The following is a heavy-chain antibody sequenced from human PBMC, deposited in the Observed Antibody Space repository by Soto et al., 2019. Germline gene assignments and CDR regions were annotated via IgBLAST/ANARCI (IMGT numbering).Heavy chain of an antibody. D-gene: IGHD5-18*01. Sequence: QVQLVQSGAEVKKPESSVKVSCKAPGGTFSTYAISWVRQAPGQGLEWMGGIITMFGTANYAQRFQDRVMITAAESTNTVYMELSSLRSEDTAVYFCASGIQLWLRRINNGSEGWGQGTLVTVSS. CDR1: GGTFSTYA. CDR3: ASGIQLWLRRINNGSEG. V-gene: IGHV1-69*12. J-gene: IGHJ4*02. CDR2: IITMFGTA.